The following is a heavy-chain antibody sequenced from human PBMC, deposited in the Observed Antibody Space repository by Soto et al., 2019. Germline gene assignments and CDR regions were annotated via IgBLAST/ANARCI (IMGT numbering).Heavy chain of an antibody. CDR1: GGSFSGYY. D-gene: IGHD2-15*01. Sequence: SETLSLTCAVYGGSFSGYYWSWIRQPPGKGLEWIGEINHSGSTNYNPSLKSRVTISVDTSKNQFSLKLSSVTAADTAVYYCARGLRGDIVVVVAATHFDYWGQGTLVTVSS. CDR3: ARGLRGDIVVVVAATHFDY. J-gene: IGHJ4*02. V-gene: IGHV4-34*01. CDR2: INHSGST.